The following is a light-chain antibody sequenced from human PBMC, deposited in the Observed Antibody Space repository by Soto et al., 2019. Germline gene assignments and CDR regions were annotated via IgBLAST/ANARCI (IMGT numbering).Light chain of an antibody. CDR1: QSVDIC. V-gene: IGKV3-15*01. Sequence: TQSPATLSVSPGERVTLSCRASQSVDICLAWYQQKPGQAPRLLIYGASTRASGIPARFSGSGSGTEFTLTISSLQSEDFAVYYCQHYNRWPLSFGGGTKVDIK. CDR2: GAS. CDR3: QHYNRWPLS. J-gene: IGKJ4*01.